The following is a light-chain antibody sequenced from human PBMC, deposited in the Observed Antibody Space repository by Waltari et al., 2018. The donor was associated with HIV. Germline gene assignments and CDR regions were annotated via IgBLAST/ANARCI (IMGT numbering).Light chain of an antibody. V-gene: IGLV2-18*02. CDR2: EVN. CDR3: SSYTTGSTWV. CDR1: TSDIGSYNR. Sequence: QSALTQPPSVSGSLGHSVTLSCTGTTSDIGSYNRVSWYQQPPGTAPKLILYEVNHRPSGVPVRFSGSKSGNTASLTISGLQAEDETDYFCSSYTTGSTWVFGGGTRLTVL. J-gene: IGLJ3*02.